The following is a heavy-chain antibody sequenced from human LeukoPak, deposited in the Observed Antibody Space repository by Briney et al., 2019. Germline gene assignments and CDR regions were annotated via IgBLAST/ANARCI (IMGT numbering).Heavy chain of an antibody. V-gene: IGHV4-39*01. J-gene: IGHJ5*02. CDR2: IYYSGST. D-gene: IGHD2-15*01. Sequence: SETLSLTCTVSGGSISSSSYYWGWIRQPPGKGLEWIGSIYYSGSTYYNPSLKSRVTISVDTSKNQFSLKLSSVTAADTAVYYRARRVYRGRYCSGGSCYSEPGRPNWFDPWGQGTLVTVSS. CDR3: ARRVYRGRYCSGGSCYSEPGRPNWFDP. CDR1: GGSISSSSYY.